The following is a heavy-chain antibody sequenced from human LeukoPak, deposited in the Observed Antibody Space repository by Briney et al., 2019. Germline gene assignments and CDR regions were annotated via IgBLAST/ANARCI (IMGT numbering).Heavy chain of an antibody. CDR2: ISSSGSTI. D-gene: IGHD2-2*01. J-gene: IGHJ6*02. CDR1: GFTFSDYY. V-gene: IGHV3-11*01. Sequence: GGSLRLSCAASGFTFSDYYMSWIRQAPGKGLEWVSYISSSGSTIYYADSVKGRFTISRDNAKNSLYLQMNSLRAEDTAVYYCARDNNDIVVVPAATQYHYYYYGMDVWGQGTTVTVSS. CDR3: ARDNNDIVVVPAATQYHYYYYGMDV.